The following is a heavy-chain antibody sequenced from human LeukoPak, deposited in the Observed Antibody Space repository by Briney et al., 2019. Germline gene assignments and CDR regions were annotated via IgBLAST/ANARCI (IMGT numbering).Heavy chain of an antibody. J-gene: IGHJ6*03. CDR3: ARDEGYYNYMDV. Sequence: GASVKVSCKASGYTFTGYYMHWVRQAPGQGLEWMGWINVDSGGTKYAEKFQGRVTMTRDTSISTAYMELSRLRSDDTAVYYCARDEGYYNYMDVWGKGTTVSVSS. V-gene: IGHV1-2*02. CDR1: GYTFTGYY. CDR2: INVDSGGT.